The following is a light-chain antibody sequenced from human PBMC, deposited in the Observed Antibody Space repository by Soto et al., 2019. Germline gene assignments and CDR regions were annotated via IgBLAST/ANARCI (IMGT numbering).Light chain of an antibody. V-gene: IGKV1-17*01. Sequence: DIQMTQSPSSLSASVGDRVTITCRASQDIGNNLGWYQQKPGNAPRRLIYAASSLQSGVPSRFSGSGSGTEFTLTISRLEPEDFAVYYCQQHGTSPITFGQGTRLEIK. CDR2: AAS. J-gene: IGKJ5*01. CDR3: QQHGTSPIT. CDR1: QDIGNN.